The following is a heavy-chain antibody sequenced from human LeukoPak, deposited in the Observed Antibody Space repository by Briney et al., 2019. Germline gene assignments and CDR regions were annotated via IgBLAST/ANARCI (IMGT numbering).Heavy chain of an antibody. Sequence: GGSLRLSCAASGFTFSSYGMHWVRQAPGKGLEWVAVIWYDGSNKYYAGSVKGRFTISRDNSKNTLYLQMNSLRAEDTAIYNCARDGWFGELLQTGGFLDYWGQGTLVTVSS. CDR2: IWYDGSNK. CDR1: GFTFSSYG. J-gene: IGHJ4*02. CDR3: ARDGWFGELLQTGGFLDY. D-gene: IGHD3-10*01. V-gene: IGHV3-33*08.